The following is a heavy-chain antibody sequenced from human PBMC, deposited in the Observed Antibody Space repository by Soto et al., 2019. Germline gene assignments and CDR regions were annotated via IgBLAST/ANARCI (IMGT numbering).Heavy chain of an antibody. J-gene: IGHJ6*02. CDR1: GFTFDDYT. Sequence: PGGSLRLSCAASGFTFDDYTMHWVRQAPGKGLEWVSLISWDGGSTYYADSVKGRFTISRDNSKNSLYLQMNSLRTEDTALYYCAKAPSDSSGYYYYYYGMDVWGQGTTVTVSS. V-gene: IGHV3-43*01. D-gene: IGHD3-22*01. CDR2: ISWDGGST. CDR3: AKAPSDSSGYYYYYYGMDV.